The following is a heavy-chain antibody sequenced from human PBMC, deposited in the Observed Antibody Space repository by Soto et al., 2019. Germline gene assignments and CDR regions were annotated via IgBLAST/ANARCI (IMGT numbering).Heavy chain of an antibody. CDR2: IYYSGST. CDR1: GGSISSGDYY. J-gene: IGHJ6*02. CDR3: ARDGGRVDYYYGMDV. V-gene: IGHV4-30-4*01. D-gene: IGHD2-15*01. Sequence: KRSETLSLTCTVSGGSISSGDYYWSWIRQPPGKGLEWIGYIYYSGSTYYNPSLKSRVTISVDTSKNQFSLKLSSVTAADTAVYYCARDGGRVDYYYGMDVWGQGTTVTVSS.